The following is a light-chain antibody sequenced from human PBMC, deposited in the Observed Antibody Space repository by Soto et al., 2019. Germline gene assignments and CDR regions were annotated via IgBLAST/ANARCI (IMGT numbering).Light chain of an antibody. Sequence: QSVLTQPASVSGSPGQSITISCTGTSSDVGSYNLVSWYQQHPDKAPKLMIYEVSKRPSGVSNRFSGSKSGNTASLTISGLQAEDEADYYCCSYAGSSTSVVFGGGTKLTVL. J-gene: IGLJ2*01. V-gene: IGLV2-23*02. CDR3: CSYAGSSTSVV. CDR1: SSDVGSYNL. CDR2: EVS.